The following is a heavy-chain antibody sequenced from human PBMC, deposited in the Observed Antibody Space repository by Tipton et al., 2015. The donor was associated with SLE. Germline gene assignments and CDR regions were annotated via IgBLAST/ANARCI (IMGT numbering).Heavy chain of an antibody. V-gene: IGHV4-31*03. J-gene: IGHJ6*03. D-gene: IGHD1/OR15-1a*01. Sequence: PGLVKPSETLSLTCIVSGDSISSYSHYWTWIRHHPGKGLEWIGYIYYSGSSYYNPSLKGRATMSVDTSKSQFSLKLNSVTAADTAVYFCARTIAEQVAGFYYYYYMDVWGKGTTVTVSS. CDR1: GDSISSYSHY. CDR3: ARTIAEQVAGFYYYYYMDV. CDR2: IYYSGSS.